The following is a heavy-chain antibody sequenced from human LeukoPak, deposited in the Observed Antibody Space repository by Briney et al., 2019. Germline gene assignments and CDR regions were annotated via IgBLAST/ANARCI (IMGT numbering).Heavy chain of an antibody. CDR3: AKGSKLVVITRDHYMAV. CDR1: GFTFSSYP. Sequence: PGRSLRLSCAASGFTFSSYPMHWVRQAPGKGLEWVAVISFDGRNKYYADSVKGRFTISRDNSKNTLYLQMNSLRAGDTAVYYCAKGSKLVVITRDHYMAVWGKGTTVTISS. J-gene: IGHJ6*03. D-gene: IGHD3-22*01. V-gene: IGHV3-30*04. CDR2: ISFDGRNK.